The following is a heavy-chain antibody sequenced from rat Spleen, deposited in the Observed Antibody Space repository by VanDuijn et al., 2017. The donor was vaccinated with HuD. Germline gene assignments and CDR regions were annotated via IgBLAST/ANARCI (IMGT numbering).Heavy chain of an antibody. D-gene: IGHD1-11*01. J-gene: IGHJ3*01. V-gene: IGHV2-1*01. CDR1: GFSLISNS. CDR3: ARPYGGYTQHWFPY. Sequence: QVQLKESGPGLVQPSQTLYLTCTVSGFSLISNSLHCVRQPPGKGLEWLGGIWGDGSTNYNSALKSRLSISRDTSKSQLFIKMSSLHPDDTAIFFRARPYGGYTQHWFPYWGQGTLVTVSS. CDR2: IWGDGST.